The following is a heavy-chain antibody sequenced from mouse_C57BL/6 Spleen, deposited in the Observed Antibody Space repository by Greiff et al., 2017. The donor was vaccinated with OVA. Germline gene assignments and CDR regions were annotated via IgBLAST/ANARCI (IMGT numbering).Heavy chain of an antibody. CDR1: GYTFTDYY. Sequence: EVQLQQSGPVLVKPGASVKMSCKASGYTFTDYYMNWVKQSHGKSLEWIGVINPYNGGTSYNQKFKGKATLTVDKSSSTAYMELNSLTSEDSEVYYCARSVETAQATCSWFAYWGQGTLVTVSA. CDR2: INPYNGGT. CDR3: ARSVETAQATCSWFAY. D-gene: IGHD3-2*02. J-gene: IGHJ3*01. V-gene: IGHV1-19*01.